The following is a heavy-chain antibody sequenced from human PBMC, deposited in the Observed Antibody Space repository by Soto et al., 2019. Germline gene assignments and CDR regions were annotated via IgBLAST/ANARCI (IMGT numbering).Heavy chain of an antibody. D-gene: IGHD4-17*01. CDR2: ISGSGGST. Sequence: GGSLRLSCAASGFTFSSYAMSWVRQAPGKGLEWVSAISGSGGSTYYADSVKGRFTISRDNSKNTLYLQMNSLRAEDTAVYYSSNVYGDYLDVYWCQGTLVSGSS. CDR1: GFTFSSYA. CDR3: SNVYGDYLDVY. J-gene: IGHJ4*02. V-gene: IGHV3-23*01.